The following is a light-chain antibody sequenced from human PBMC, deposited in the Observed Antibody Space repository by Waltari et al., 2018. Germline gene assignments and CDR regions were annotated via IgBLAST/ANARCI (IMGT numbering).Light chain of an antibody. V-gene: IGKV1-39*01. Sequence: DVHLTQSPLSLSASVGDSVIITCRASHDVSSFLNWYQWKEGKAPKLLISAASNLQSAVPSRFSGIGSVTDFSLTISGLQPEDSATYYCQQSSSTPYTFGQGTTVEIK. CDR3: QQSSSTPYT. J-gene: IGKJ2*01. CDR2: AAS. CDR1: HDVSSF.